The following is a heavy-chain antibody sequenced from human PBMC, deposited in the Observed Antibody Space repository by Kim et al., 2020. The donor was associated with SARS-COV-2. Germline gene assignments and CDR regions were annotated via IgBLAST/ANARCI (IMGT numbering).Heavy chain of an antibody. Sequence: SFSLSFPSFFFPFFSPSLRWVRPAPGKGWEFVFLSLFFFLCVSFVFSLTFPCCFTISRAASNSIAYLQMNSLKTEDTAVYYCTRAHNIGSWAYYYYYYMDVWGKGTTVTVSS. V-gene: IGHV3-49*02. CDR1: FFPFFSPS. J-gene: IGHJ6*03. CDR2: SLFFFLCVSF. D-gene: IGHD1-26*01. CDR3: TRAHNIGSWAYYYYYYMDV.